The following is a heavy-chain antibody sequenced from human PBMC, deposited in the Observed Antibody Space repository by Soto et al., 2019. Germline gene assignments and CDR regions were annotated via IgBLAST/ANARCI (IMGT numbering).Heavy chain of an antibody. CDR3: ARDLWGYCGTNCYPLDV. Sequence: SETLSLTCTVSGGSISGYYWSWIRQPPGKGLEWIGYMYNTGSTVYNPSFKSRVTISVDTSKNQFSLKLNSATAADTAVYYCARDLWGYCGTNCYPLDVWGKGTTVTVS. CDR1: GGSISGYY. CDR2: MYNTGST. J-gene: IGHJ6*03. V-gene: IGHV4-59*01. D-gene: IGHD2-21*02.